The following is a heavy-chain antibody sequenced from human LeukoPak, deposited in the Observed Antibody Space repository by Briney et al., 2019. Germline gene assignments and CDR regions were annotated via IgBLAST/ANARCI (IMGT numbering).Heavy chain of an antibody. Sequence: PGGSLRLSCAASGFTFSSYSMNWIRQPPGKGLEWIGYIYYSWSTNYNPSLKNRVTISVDTSKNQFSLMLSSVTAADTAVYYCARDLKGHGSSWPDDAFDIWGQGTMVTVSS. CDR1: GFTFSSYS. CDR3: ARDLKGHGSSWPDDAFDI. D-gene: IGHD6-13*01. V-gene: IGHV4-59*01. J-gene: IGHJ3*02. CDR2: IYYSWST.